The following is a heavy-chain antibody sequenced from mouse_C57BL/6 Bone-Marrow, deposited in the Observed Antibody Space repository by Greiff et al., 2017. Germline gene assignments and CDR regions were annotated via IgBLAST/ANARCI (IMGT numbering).Heavy chain of an antibody. CDR2: SSDGGSYT. V-gene: IGHV5-4*01. CDR3: ERVLCYGLDY. Sequence: EVQLVESGGGLVKPGGSLKLSCAASGFTFSSYAMSWVRQTPEKRLEWVATSSDGGSYTYYPDNVKGRFPISRDNAKNNLYLQMSHLKSEDTAMYYCERVLCYGLDYWGQGTTLTVSS. D-gene: IGHD1-1*01. CDR1: GFTFSSYA. J-gene: IGHJ2*01.